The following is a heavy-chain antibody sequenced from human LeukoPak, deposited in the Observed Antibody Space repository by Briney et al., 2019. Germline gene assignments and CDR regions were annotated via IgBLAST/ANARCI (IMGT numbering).Heavy chain of an antibody. J-gene: IGHJ5*02. V-gene: IGHV4-59*01. CDR2: IYYSGST. Sequence: SSETLSLTCTVSGGSISSYYWSWIRQPPGKGLEWIGYIYYSGSTNYNPSLKSRVTISVDTSKNQFSLKLSSVTAADTAVYYCAREGFIIGNWFDPWGQGTLVTASS. CDR3: AREGFIIGNWFDP. D-gene: IGHD3-10*01. CDR1: GGSISSYY.